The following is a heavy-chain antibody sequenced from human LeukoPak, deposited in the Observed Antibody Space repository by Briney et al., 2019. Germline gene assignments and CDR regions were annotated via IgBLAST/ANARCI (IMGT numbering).Heavy chain of an antibody. CDR3: ARGYVRAFDF. CDR2: IYSGGDT. CDR1: GFTVSTTH. J-gene: IGHJ3*01. V-gene: IGHV3-53*01. D-gene: IGHD2-15*01. Sequence: GGSLRLSCAASGFTVSTTHMSWVRQAPGKGLEWASVIYSGGDTYYSDSVKGRFTVSRDNSKNTLYLQMNSPSAEDTAVYYCARGYVRAFDFWGQGTMVTVSS.